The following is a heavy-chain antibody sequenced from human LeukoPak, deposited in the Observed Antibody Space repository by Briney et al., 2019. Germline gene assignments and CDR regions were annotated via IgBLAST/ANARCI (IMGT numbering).Heavy chain of an antibody. Sequence: ASVKGSCKASGYTFTSYGISWVRQAPGQGLEWMGWISAYNGNTHYAQKLQGRVTMTTDTSTSTAYMQLRSLRSDDTAVYYCARGSSSWYGGDYFSYMDVWRKGTTGTVSS. D-gene: IGHD6-13*01. CDR2: ISAYNGNT. CDR1: GYTFTSYG. CDR3: ARGSSSWYGGDYFSYMDV. J-gene: IGHJ6*03. V-gene: IGHV1-18*01.